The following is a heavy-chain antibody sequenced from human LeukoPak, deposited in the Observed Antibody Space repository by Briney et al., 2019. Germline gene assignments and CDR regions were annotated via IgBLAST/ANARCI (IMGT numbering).Heavy chain of an antibody. CDR2: IRWNSGSI. J-gene: IGHJ4*02. D-gene: IGHD6-13*01. V-gene: IGHV3-9*01. CDR3: AKDMGVAATGTGGPIDY. CDR1: GFTFYDYA. Sequence: GGSLRLSCAASGFTFYDYAMHWVRQAPGKGLEWGSGIRWNSGSIDYADSVKGRFTISRDNAKDFLYLQMNSLRAEDTALYYCAKDMGVAATGTGGPIDYWGQGTLVTVSS.